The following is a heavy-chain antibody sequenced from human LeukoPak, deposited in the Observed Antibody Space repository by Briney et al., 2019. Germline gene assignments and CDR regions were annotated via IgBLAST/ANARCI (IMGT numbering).Heavy chain of an antibody. D-gene: IGHD3-10*01. CDR2: ISGSGGST. J-gene: IGHJ4*02. CDR1: GFTFSSYA. V-gene: IGHV3-23*01. CDR3: AKSGPPITMVRGVIIYFDY. Sequence: GGSLRPSCAASGFTFSSYAMSWVRQAPGKGLEWVSAISGSGGSTYYADSVKGRFTISRDNSKNTLYLQMNSLRAEDTAVYYCAKSGPPITMVRGVIIYFDYWGQGTLVTVSS.